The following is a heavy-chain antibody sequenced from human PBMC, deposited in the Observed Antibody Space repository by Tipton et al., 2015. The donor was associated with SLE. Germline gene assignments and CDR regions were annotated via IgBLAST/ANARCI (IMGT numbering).Heavy chain of an antibody. V-gene: IGHV3-11*01. Sequence: SLRLSCAASGFTFSDYYMSWIRQAPGKGLEWVSYISSSGSTIYYADSVKGRFTISRDNAKNSLYLQMNSLRAEDTAVYYCARKAAAGPGVDWYCDLWGRGTLVTVSS. CDR1: GFTFSDYY. J-gene: IGHJ2*01. D-gene: IGHD6-13*01. CDR2: ISSSGSTI. CDR3: ARKAAAGPGVDWYCDL.